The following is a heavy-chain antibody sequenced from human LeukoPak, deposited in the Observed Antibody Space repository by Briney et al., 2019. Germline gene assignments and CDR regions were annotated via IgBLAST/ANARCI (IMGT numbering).Heavy chain of an antibody. CDR2: IYYSGST. D-gene: IGHD2/OR15-2a*01. V-gene: IGHV4-39*01. CDR3: ARHVLSIYYFDY. Sequence: SETLSLTCTVSGGSISSSSYYWGWIRQPPGKGLEWIGSIYYSGSTYYNPSLKSRVTISVDTSKNQFSLKLSSVTAADTAVYYCARHVLSIYYFDYWGQGTLVTVSS. CDR1: GGSISSSSYY. J-gene: IGHJ4*02.